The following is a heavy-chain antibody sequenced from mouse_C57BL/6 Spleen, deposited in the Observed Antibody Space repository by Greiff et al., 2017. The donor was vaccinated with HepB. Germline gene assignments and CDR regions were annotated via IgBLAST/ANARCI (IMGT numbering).Heavy chain of an antibody. D-gene: IGHD1-1*01. J-gene: IGHJ1*03. Sequence: DVMLVESGEGLVKPGGSLKLSCAASGFTFSSYAMSWVRQTPEKRLEWVAYISSGGDYIYYADTVKGRFTISRDNARNTLYLQMSSLKSEDTAMYYCTRGRSTTVVAGGYFDVWGTGTTVTVSS. CDR2: ISSGGDYI. V-gene: IGHV5-9-1*02. CDR3: TRGRSTTVVAGGYFDV. CDR1: GFTFSSYA.